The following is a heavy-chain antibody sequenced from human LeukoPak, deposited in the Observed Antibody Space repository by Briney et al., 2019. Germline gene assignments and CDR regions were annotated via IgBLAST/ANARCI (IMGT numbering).Heavy chain of an antibody. V-gene: IGHV4-61*02. Sequence: SQTLSLTCTVSGGSISSGSDYWSWIRQPAGKGLEWIGRIYTSGSTNYNPSLKSRVTMSVDTSKNQFSLKLSSVTAADTAVYYCARDLVVVPAAPSDAFDIWGQGTMVTVSS. J-gene: IGHJ3*02. CDR1: GGSISSGSDY. D-gene: IGHD2-2*01. CDR2: IYTSGST. CDR3: ARDLVVVPAAPSDAFDI.